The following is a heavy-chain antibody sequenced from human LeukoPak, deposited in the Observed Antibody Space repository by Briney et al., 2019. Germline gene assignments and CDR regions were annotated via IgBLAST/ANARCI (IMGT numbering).Heavy chain of an antibody. J-gene: IGHJ4*02. CDR3: ARCTYYYDSSGYYRHPYYFDY. V-gene: IGHV5-51*01. CDR2: IYPGDSDT. CDR1: GYSFTSYW. D-gene: IGHD3-22*01. Sequence: GESLKISRKGSGYSFTSYWIGWVRQMPGKGLEWMAIIYPGDSDTRYSPSFQGQVTVSADKSISTAYLQWSSLKASDTAMYYCARCTYYYDSSGYYRHPYYFDYWGQGTLLTVSS.